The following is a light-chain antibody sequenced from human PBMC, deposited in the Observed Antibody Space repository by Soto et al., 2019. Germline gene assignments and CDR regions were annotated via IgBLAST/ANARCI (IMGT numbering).Light chain of an antibody. J-gene: IGKJ1*01. Sequence: DIQMTQSPSTLSASVGDRVTITCRASQSISSWLAWYQQKPGKAPKLLIYKASSLESGVPSRFSGSGSGTEFTLTISSPQPDDFATYYCQHYNSYSEAFGQGTKVDI. CDR3: QHYNSYSEA. CDR1: QSISSW. CDR2: KAS. V-gene: IGKV1-5*03.